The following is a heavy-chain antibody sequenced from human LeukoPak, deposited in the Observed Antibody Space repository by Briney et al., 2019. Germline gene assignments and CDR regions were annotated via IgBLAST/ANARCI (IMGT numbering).Heavy chain of an antibody. V-gene: IGHV1-69*04. CDR1: GGTFSSYA. D-gene: IGHD1-26*01. CDR2: IIPILGIA. J-gene: IGHJ4*02. Sequence: GASVKVSCKASGGTFSSYAISWVRQAPGQGLEWMGRIIPILGIANYAQKSQGRVTITADKSTSTAYMELSSLRSEDTAVYYCAKSGSYSMGFDYWGQGTLVTVSS. CDR3: AKSGSYSMGFDY.